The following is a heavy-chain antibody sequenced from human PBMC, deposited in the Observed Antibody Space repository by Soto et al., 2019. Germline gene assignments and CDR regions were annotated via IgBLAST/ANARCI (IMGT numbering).Heavy chain of an antibody. CDR2: IYYSGST. Sequence: SQTLSLTCTVSGGSISSGGYYWSWIRQHPGKGLEWIGYIYYSGSTYYNPSLKSRVTISVDTSKNQFSLKLSSVTAADTAVYYCARDRQADYYDSSQVEIYGMDVWGQGTTVTVSS. CDR1: GGSISSGGYY. D-gene: IGHD3-22*01. J-gene: IGHJ6*02. V-gene: IGHV4-31*03. CDR3: ARDRQADYYDSSQVEIYGMDV.